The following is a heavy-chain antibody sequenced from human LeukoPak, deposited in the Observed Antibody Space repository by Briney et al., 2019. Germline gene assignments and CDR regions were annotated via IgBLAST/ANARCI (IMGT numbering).Heavy chain of an antibody. J-gene: IGHJ3*02. CDR2: IYYSGST. CDR1: GGSISSSSYY. CDR3: ARSSYYDSSGYSAFDI. Sequence: SETLSLTCTVSGGSISSSSYYWGWIRQPPGKGLEWIGSIYYSGSTYYNPSLKSRVTISVDTSKNQFSLKLSSVTAADTAVYYCARSSYYDSSGYSAFDIWGQGTMVTVSS. V-gene: IGHV4-39*07. D-gene: IGHD3-22*01.